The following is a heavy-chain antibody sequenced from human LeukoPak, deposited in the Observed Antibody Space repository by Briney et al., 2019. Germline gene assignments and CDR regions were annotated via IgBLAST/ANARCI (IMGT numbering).Heavy chain of an antibody. Sequence: ASVKVSCKASGYTFTDYFMHWVRQAPGQGLEWMGWINPNSGGTHYAQKFQGRVTMTRDTSISTAYMELSRLRSDDTAVYYCARDPGYSSPKGDYWGQGTLVTVSS. CDR3: ARDPGYSSPKGDY. D-gene: IGHD5-18*01. J-gene: IGHJ4*02. CDR1: GYTFTDYF. V-gene: IGHV1-2*02. CDR2: INPNSGGT.